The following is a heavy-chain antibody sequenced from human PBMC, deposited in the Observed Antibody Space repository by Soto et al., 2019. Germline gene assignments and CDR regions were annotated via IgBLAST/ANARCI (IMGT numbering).Heavy chain of an antibody. CDR2: ISDYGANT. CDR1: GF. D-gene: IGHD3-22*01. CDR3: AKGFSGHYYDF. V-gene: IGHV3-23*01. J-gene: IGHJ4*02. Sequence: EVQVLESGGGLVQPGVSLRLSCAASGFMSWVRQAPGKGLEWVSAISDYGANTYYVDSVKGRFTISRDNAKNTLYLQMNSLRAEDTAVYYCAKGFSGHYYDFRGQGTLVTVSS.